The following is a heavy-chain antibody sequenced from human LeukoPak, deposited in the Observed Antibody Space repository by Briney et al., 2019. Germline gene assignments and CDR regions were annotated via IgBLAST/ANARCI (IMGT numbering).Heavy chain of an antibody. CDR2: MSYDGSNK. CDR1: GFTFSNYA. V-gene: IGHV3-30-3*01. Sequence: GGSLRLSCAASGFTFSNYAMHWVRQAPGKGLDWVALMSYDGSNKFYADSVKGRFTISRDNSKSTLYLQMNSLKAEDTAVYYCARGGVTTMALRDLWLDYWGQGTLVTVSS. CDR3: ARGGVTTMALRDLWLDY. D-gene: IGHD4-23*01. J-gene: IGHJ4*02.